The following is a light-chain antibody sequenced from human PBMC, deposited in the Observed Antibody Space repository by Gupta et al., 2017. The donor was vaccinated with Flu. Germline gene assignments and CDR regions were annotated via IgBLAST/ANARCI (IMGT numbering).Light chain of an antibody. CDR1: KLTDVY. J-gene: IGLJ3*02. V-gene: IGLV3-1*01. CDR3: QAWDRGTCG. CDR2: RDT. Sequence: SYDLTQPPSVSVSPGQTASLTCSGDKLTDVYVSWYQQRPGLSPVLVIFRDTQRPSGIPERFSGSNSGDTATLTISGTQAMDEADYYCQAWDRGTCGFGGGTKLTVL.